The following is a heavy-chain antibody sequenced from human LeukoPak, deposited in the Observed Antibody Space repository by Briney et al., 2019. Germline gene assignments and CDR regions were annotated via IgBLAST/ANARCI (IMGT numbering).Heavy chain of an antibody. Sequence: GGSLRLSCAASGFTFSSYNMNWVRQAPGKGLEWVSSISSSSSYIYYADSLKGRFTISRDNAKNSLYLQMNSLRTEDTAVYYCARDGIYYDSRGFDQWGQGTQVTVSS. J-gene: IGHJ4*02. D-gene: IGHD3-22*01. CDR3: ARDGIYYDSRGFDQ. CDR1: GFTFSSYN. CDR2: ISSSSSYI. V-gene: IGHV3-21*01.